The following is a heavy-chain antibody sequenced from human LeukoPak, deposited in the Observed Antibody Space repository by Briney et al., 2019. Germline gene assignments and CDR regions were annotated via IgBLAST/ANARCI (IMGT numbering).Heavy chain of an antibody. CDR1: GFTFSSYS. Sequence: GGSLRLSCAASGFTFSSYSMNWVRQAPGKGLEWVSSISSSSSCIYYADSVKGRFTISRDNAKNSLYLQMNSLRAEDTAVYYCARMCTSCYAEYFQHWGQGTLVTVSS. D-gene: IGHD2-2*01. CDR2: ISSSSSCI. V-gene: IGHV3-21*01. J-gene: IGHJ1*01. CDR3: ARMCTSCYAEYFQH.